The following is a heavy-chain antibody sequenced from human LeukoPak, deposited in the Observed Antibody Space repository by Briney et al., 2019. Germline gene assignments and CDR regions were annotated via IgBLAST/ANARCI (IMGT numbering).Heavy chain of an antibody. Sequence: GGSLRLSCEASGFTFYVHAMHWVRQVPGKGLEWISGITSDGKYTRYADAVKDRFTISRDISKNSLSLQLNNVQAVDTAFYYCAREIGVAVSGPLHPYYLDYWGQGTLVTVS. CDR2: ITSDGKYT. CDR3: AREIGVAVSGPLHPYYLDY. CDR1: GFTFYVHA. V-gene: IGHV3-9*01. J-gene: IGHJ4*02. D-gene: IGHD6-19*01.